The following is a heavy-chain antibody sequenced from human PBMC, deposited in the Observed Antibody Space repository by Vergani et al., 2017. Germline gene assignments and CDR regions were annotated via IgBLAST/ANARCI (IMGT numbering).Heavy chain of an antibody. V-gene: IGHV4-59*01. J-gene: IGHJ5*02. CDR3: ARVGGYSGWGYWFDP. CDR2: IYYSGST. Sequence: QVQLQESGPGLVKPSETLSLTCTVSGGSISSYYWSWIRQPPGKGLEWIGYIYYSGSTNYNPSLKSRVTISVDTSKNQFSLKLSSVTAADTAVYYCARVGGYSGWGYWFDPGGQGTLVTVSS. CDR1: GGSISSYY. D-gene: IGHD5-18*01.